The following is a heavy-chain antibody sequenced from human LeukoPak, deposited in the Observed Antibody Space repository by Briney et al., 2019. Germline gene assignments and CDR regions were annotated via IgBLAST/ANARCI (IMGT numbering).Heavy chain of an antibody. J-gene: IGHJ4*02. CDR2: ISIGSDNI. CDR3: APDFNRGGRDHY. D-gene: IGHD2-15*01. Sequence: GGSLRLSCAASGFTFSSYSMNWGRQAPGKGLEWVSFISIGSDNIAYADSVRGRFTISRDNAKNSLYLEMSSLRDEDTAVYYCAPDFNRGGRDHYWGQGTLVTVSS. V-gene: IGHV3-48*02. CDR1: GFTFSSYS.